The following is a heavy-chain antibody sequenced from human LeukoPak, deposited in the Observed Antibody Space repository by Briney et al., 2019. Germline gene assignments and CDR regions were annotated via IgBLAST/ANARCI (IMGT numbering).Heavy chain of an antibody. CDR1: GFTVSSNY. J-gene: IGHJ4*02. V-gene: IGHV3-9*01. CDR3: AKGAVGFDY. Sequence: GGSLRLSCAASGFTVSSNYMSWVRQAPGKGLEWVSGISWNSGSIGYADSVKGRFTISRDNAKNSLYLQMNSLRAEDTALYYCAKGAVGFDYWGQGTLVTVSS. CDR2: ISWNSGSI. D-gene: IGHD3-16*01.